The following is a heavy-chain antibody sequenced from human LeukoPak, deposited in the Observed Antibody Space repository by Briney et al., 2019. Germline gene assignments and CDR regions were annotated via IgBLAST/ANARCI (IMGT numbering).Heavy chain of an antibody. V-gene: IGHV4-4*02. J-gene: IGHJ4*02. Sequence: SGTLSLTCGVSGGSITSTNWWSWARQPPGQGLEWIGEVSLSGLTNYNPSLSSRVIMALDTSKNHLSLHLTSMTAADTAVYYCSRENGAFSPFGYWGQGYLVTVLS. CDR1: GGSITSTNW. D-gene: IGHD2-8*01. CDR3: SRENGAFSPFGY. CDR2: VSLSGLT.